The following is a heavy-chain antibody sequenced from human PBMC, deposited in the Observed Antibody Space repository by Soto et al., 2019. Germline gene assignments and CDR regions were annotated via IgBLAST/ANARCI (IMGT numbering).Heavy chain of an antibody. CDR1: GFTFSSYA. CDR3: AKGSASSRPYYFDC. D-gene: IGHD2-2*01. J-gene: IGHJ4*02. CDR2: ITGTGGDT. V-gene: IGHV3-23*01. Sequence: GGSLRLSCAASGFTFSSYAMSWVRQSPGKGLEWVSAITGTGGDTYHADSVKGRFTISRDNTKNTLYLQMNSLKVEDTAVYYCAKGSASSRPYYFDCWGQGTLVTVS.